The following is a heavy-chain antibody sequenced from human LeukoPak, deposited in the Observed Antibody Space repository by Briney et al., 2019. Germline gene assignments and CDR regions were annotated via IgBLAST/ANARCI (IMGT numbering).Heavy chain of an antibody. Sequence: PSETLSLTCTISGGSISSYYWSWIRQPPGKGLEWIGYIYYTGSTNHNPSLKSRVTISVDTSKNQFSLKLSSVTAADTAVYYCARLRMVRGVISPRGWFDPWGQGTLVTVSS. D-gene: IGHD3-10*01. CDR2: IYYTGST. CDR1: GGSISSYY. J-gene: IGHJ5*02. V-gene: IGHV4-59*12. CDR3: ARLRMVRGVISPRGWFDP.